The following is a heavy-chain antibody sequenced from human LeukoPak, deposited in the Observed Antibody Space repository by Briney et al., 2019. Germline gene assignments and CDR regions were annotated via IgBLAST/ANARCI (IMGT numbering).Heavy chain of an antibody. CDR1: GGTFSSYA. V-gene: IGHV1-69*05. CDR2: IIPIFGTA. Sequence: SVKVSCKASGGTFSSYAISWVRQAPGQGLEWMGGIIPIFGTANYAQKFQGRVTITTDESTSTAYMELSSLRSEDTAVYYCARLLAYGSGRFDYWGQGTLVTVSS. CDR3: ARLLAYGSGRFDY. J-gene: IGHJ4*02. D-gene: IGHD3-10*01.